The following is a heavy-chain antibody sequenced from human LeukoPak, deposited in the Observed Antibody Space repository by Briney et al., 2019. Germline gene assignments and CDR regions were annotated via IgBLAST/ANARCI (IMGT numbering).Heavy chain of an antibody. J-gene: IGHJ6*02. CDR1: GGSLTTYY. V-gene: IGHV4-59*01. D-gene: IGHD6-19*01. Sequence: SETLSLTCTVSGGSLTTYYWTWIRQPPGKGLEWIGYIHYSGSAKHSPSLESRVTISLDTSKNQFSLRLSSVTAADTAVYYCARDPVTVAQNFYYGIDFWGPGTTVTVSS. CDR2: IHYSGSA. CDR3: ARDPVTVAQNFYYGIDF.